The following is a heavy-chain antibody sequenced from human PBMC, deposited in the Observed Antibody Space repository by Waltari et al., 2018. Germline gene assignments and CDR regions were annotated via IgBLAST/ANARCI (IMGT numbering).Heavy chain of an antibody. CDR1: GYTFTSYG. CDR2: ISAYNGNT. CDR3: ARDPQIGYYDSSGAFDY. V-gene: IGHV1-18*01. Sequence: QVQLVQSGAEVKKPGASVKVSCKASGYTFTSYGISWVRQAPGQGLEWMGWISAYNGNTNYAQKLQGRVTMTTDTSTSTAYMELRSLRSDDTAVYYCARDPQIGYYDSSGAFDYWGQGTLVTVSS. J-gene: IGHJ4*02. D-gene: IGHD3-22*01.